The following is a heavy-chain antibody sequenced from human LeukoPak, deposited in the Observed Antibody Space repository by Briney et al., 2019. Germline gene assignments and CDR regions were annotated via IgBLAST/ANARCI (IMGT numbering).Heavy chain of an antibody. D-gene: IGHD5-18*01. CDR1: GYTFTSYA. CDR3: ARATPGYSYGIDY. Sequence: GASVKVSCKASGYTFTSYAVHWVRQAPGQGLEWMGIINPSGGSTSYAQKFQGRVTMTRDTSMSTVYMELSSLRSEDTAVYYCARATPGYSYGIDYWGQGTLVTVSS. J-gene: IGHJ4*02. V-gene: IGHV1-46*01. CDR2: INPSGGST.